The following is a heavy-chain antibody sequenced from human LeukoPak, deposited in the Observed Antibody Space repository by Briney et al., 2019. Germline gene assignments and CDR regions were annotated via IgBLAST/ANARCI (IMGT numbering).Heavy chain of an antibody. CDR3: AKIGGAGLAAAFFPEFDY. J-gene: IGHJ4*02. D-gene: IGHD6-13*01. V-gene: IGHV1-2*02. CDR2: INPNSGGT. Sequence: ASVKVPCKASGYTFTGYYMHWVRQAPGQGLEWMGWINPNSGGTNYAQKFQGRVTMTRDTSISTAYMELSGLRSDDTAVYYCAKIGGAGLAAAFFPEFDYWGQGTLVTVSS. CDR1: GYTFTGYY.